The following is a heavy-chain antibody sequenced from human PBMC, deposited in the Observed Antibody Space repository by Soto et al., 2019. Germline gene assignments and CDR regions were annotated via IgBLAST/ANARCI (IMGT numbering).Heavy chain of an antibody. CDR1: GYSFTSYW. CDR3: ARHGIRDEYYYYGMDV. CDR2: IDPSDSYT. D-gene: IGHD1-26*01. V-gene: IGHV5-10-1*01. Sequence: GESLKISCKGSGYSFTSYWISWVRQMPGKGLEWMGRIDPSDSYTNHSPSFQGHVTISADKSISTAYLQWSSLKASDTAMYYCARHGIRDEYYYYGMDVWGQGTTVTVSS. J-gene: IGHJ6*02.